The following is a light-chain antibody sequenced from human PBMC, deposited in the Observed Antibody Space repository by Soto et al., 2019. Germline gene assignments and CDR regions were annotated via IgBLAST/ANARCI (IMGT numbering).Light chain of an antibody. J-gene: IGKJ1*01. CDR2: GAS. CDR3: QQYDQWWT. CDR1: QSINTN. Sequence: ETVTTQPPATLSVSPGERATFSCRASQSINTNLAWFQLKPGQAPRLLIYGASIRAAGIPARFSGSGSGTEFSLTISSLQSEDFGVFFCQQYDQWWTFGQGTKVDIK. V-gene: IGKV3-15*01.